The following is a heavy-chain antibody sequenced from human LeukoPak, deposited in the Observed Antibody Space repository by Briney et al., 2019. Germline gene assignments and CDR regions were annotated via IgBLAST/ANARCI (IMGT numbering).Heavy chain of an antibody. D-gene: IGHD3-16*01. CDR3: AEGVYYFDY. CDR1: GGPISSSSYY. Sequence: ASETLSLTCTVSGGPISSSSYYWGWIRQPPGKGLEWIGSIYYSGSTYYNPSLKSRVTISVDTSKNQFSLKLSSVTAADTAVYYCAEGVYYFDYWGQGTLVTVSS. V-gene: IGHV4-39*01. CDR2: IYYSGST. J-gene: IGHJ4*02.